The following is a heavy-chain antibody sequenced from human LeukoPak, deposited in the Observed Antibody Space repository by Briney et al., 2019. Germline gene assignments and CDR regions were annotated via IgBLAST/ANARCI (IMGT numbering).Heavy chain of an antibody. CDR1: GGSISSNGCS. D-gene: IGHD2-8*02. Sequence: SETLSLTWTVSGGSISSNGCSWAWLRQPPGNGLQCIGSFYYSASIYYNPPLESRVSISEDTSKQQSSLKLSSVTAADTALYYCARHGCTGNTCSSTLGWFDPWGQGILVTVSS. V-gene: IGHV4-39*01. CDR2: FYYSASI. CDR3: ARHGCTGNTCSSTLGWFDP. J-gene: IGHJ5*02.